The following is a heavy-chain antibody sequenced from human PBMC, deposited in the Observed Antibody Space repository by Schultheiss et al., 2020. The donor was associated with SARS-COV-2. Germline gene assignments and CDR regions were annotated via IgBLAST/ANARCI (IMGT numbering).Heavy chain of an antibody. CDR1: GFTFSSYS. CDR3: ASFGLYCSGGSCPDY. D-gene: IGHD2-15*01. V-gene: IGHV3-23*01. J-gene: IGHJ4*02. CDR2: ISGSGGST. Sequence: GGSLRLSCAASGFTFSSYSMNWVRQAPGKGLEWVSAISGSGGSTYYADSVKGRFTISRHNSKNTLYLQMNSLRAEDTAVYYCASFGLYCSGGSCPDYWGQGTLVTVPQ.